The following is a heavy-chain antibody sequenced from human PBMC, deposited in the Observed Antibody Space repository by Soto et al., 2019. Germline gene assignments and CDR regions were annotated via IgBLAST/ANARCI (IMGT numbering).Heavy chain of an antibody. J-gene: IGHJ4*02. CDR3: ARRGIVAMQFDY. V-gene: IGHV4-34*01. Sequence: QVQLQQWGAGLLKPSETLSLTCAVYGGSFSGYYWSWIRQPPGKGLEWIGEINHSGSTNYNPSLKSRVTISVDTSKNQFSLKLSSVTAADTAVYYCARRGIVAMQFDYWGQGTLVTVSS. CDR1: GGSFSGYY. CDR2: INHSGST. D-gene: IGHD5-12*01.